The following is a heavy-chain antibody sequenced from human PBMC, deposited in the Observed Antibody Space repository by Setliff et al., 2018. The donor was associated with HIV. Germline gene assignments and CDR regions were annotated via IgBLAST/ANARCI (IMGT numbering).Heavy chain of an antibody. J-gene: IGHJ4*02. CDR2: INPSGGST. Sequence: AASVKVSCKASGYTFTSYYMHWVRQAPGQGLEWMGIINPSGGSTSYAQKFQGRVTMTRDTSTSTVYMELSSLRSEDTAVYYCARGANYYDSSGYLGGDYWGQGTLVTVS. CDR1: GYTFTSYY. D-gene: IGHD3-22*01. CDR3: ARGANYYDSSGYLGGDY. V-gene: IGHV1-46*01.